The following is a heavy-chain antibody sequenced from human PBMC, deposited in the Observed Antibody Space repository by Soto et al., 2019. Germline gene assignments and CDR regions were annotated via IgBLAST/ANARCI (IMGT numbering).Heavy chain of an antibody. CDR2: INHSGST. J-gene: IGHJ6*02. Sequence: SETLSLTCAVYGGSFSVYYWSWIRHPPGKGLEWIGEINHSGSTNYNPSLKSRVTISVDTSKNQFSLKLSSVAAADTAVYYCARAPGHYDFWSGYYYYYGMDVCGQGTTVTVSS. CDR1: GGSFSVYY. V-gene: IGHV4-34*01. CDR3: ARAPGHYDFWSGYYYYYGMDV. D-gene: IGHD3-3*01.